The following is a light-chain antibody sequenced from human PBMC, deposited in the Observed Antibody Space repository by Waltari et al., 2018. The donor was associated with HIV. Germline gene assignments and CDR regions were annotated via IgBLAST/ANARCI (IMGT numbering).Light chain of an antibody. Sequence: DTALTQSPGTLSLSPGEGAILSCRTSQPVSSSHLAWYQQQPGQAPRLLVYGASTRAAGIPDRFSGSGSGADFTRSSGRLEPEDFAVYYCHQYGSLPETFGQGTKV. CDR1: QPVSSSH. CDR3: HQYGSLPET. CDR2: GAS. J-gene: IGKJ1*01. V-gene: IGKV3-20*01.